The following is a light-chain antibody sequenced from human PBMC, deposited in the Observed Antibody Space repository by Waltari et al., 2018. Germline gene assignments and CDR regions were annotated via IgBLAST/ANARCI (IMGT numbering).Light chain of an antibody. Sequence: QSVLTQPPSVSGAPGQRVPIPRTGGSSTIGAGYDVHWYQQLPGTAPNLLIYGNSNRPSGVPDRFSGSKSGTSASLAITGLQAEDEADYYCQSYDSSLSGYVFGTGTKVTVL. V-gene: IGLV1-40*01. J-gene: IGLJ1*01. CDR3: QSYDSSLSGYV. CDR1: SSTIGAGYD. CDR2: GNS.